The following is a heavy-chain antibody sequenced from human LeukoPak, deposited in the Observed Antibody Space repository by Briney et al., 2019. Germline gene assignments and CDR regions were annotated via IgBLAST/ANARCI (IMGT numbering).Heavy chain of an antibody. CDR3: ATDSSGWFPPHYFYYAMDV. D-gene: IGHD6-19*01. CDR2: INPGGDTT. V-gene: IGHV1-46*02. J-gene: IGHJ6*02. Sequence: AASVKVSCKASEYSFNSYYMHWVRQAPGQGLEWMGMINPGGDTTTHTQKFQGRVTMTSDTSTSTVHMQLSSLRSDDTAIYYCATDSSGWFPPHYFYYAMDVWGQGTTITVSS. CDR1: EYSFNSYY.